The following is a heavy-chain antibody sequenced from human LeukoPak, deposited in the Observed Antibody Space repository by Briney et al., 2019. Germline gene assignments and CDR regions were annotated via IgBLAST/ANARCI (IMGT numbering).Heavy chain of an antibody. V-gene: IGHV1-2*02. J-gene: IGHJ4*02. CDR2: INPNSGGT. CDR1: GYTFTGYY. CDR3: ARDPH. Sequence: AAVKVSCKASGYTFTGYYMHCVRQAPGQGLQWMGWINPNSGGTNYAQKFQGRVAMTRDTSVSTAYMEQSRLRSDDTAVYYCARDPHWGQGTLVTVSS.